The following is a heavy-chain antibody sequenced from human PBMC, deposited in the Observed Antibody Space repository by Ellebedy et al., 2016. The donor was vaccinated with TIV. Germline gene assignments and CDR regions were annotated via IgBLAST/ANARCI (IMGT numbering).Heavy chain of an antibody. CDR3: ASSIFTVTLGG. D-gene: IGHD4-17*01. J-gene: IGHJ4*02. V-gene: IGHV4-59*05. CDR1: GGSISSYY. Sequence: MPSETLSLTCTVSGGSISSYYWSWIRQPPGKGLEWIGSIYYSGSTYYNPSLKSRVTISVDTSKNQFSLKLSSVTAADTAVYYCASSIFTVTLGGWGQGTLVTVSS. CDR2: IYYSGST.